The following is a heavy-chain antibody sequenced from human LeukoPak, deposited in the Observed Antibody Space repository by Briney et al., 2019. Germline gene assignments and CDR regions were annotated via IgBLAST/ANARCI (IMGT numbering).Heavy chain of an antibody. J-gene: IGHJ4*02. Sequence: PSETLSLTCTVSGGSISSYYWSWIRQPPGKGLEWIGYIYYSGSTNYSPSLTSRVTISIDRSKNQFSLKLGSVTAADTAVYYCARGTAMVTFNYWGQGTLVTVSS. CDR1: GGSISSYY. D-gene: IGHD5-18*01. CDR2: IYYSGST. V-gene: IGHV4-59*01. CDR3: ARGTAMVTFNY.